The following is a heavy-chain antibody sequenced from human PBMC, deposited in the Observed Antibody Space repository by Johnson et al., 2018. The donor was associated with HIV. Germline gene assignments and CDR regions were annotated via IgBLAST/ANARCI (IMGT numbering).Heavy chain of an antibody. V-gene: IGHV3-20*04. D-gene: IGHD3-22*01. CDR2: IHCNGVTT. CDR1: VFIFDDYC. J-gene: IGHJ3*02. CDR3: AAYYDSSGYPRFGDDFDI. Sequence: VQLVESGGGVVRPVGSLRLSCEASVFIFDDYCMRWVRPAPGQGLQWVSCIHCNGVTTGYANSVKGRFPISQDNAKNSLYLQMNSLRAKDTALYYCAAYYDSSGYPRFGDDFDIGGQGTMVTVS.